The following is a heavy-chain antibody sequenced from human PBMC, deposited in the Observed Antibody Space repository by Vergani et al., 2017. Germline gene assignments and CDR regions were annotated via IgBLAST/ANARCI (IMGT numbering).Heavy chain of an antibody. CDR1: GFTFSSYA. CDR2: ISGSDGSST. Sequence: EVQLLESGGGLVQPGGSLRLSCAASGFTFSSYAMSWVRQAPGKGLEWVSAISGSDGSSTSYADSVKGRFTISRDNAKNTLYLQMNSLRAEDTAVYYCASSPMVRGVGYYYYGMDVWGQGTTVTVSS. D-gene: IGHD3-10*01. J-gene: IGHJ6*02. CDR3: ASSPMVRGVGYYYYGMDV. V-gene: IGHV3-23*01.